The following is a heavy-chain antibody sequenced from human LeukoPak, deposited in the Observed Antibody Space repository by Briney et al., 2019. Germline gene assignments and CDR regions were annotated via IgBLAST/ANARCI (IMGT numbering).Heavy chain of an antibody. V-gene: IGHV1-18*01. CDR1: GYTFKNYG. Sequence: ASVKVSCKASGYTFKNYGISWVRQAPGQGLEWMGWISAYNGNTNYAQKFQGRVTMTTDTSTDTAHVEVRSLRSDDTALYYCARISLSGFWSTLNAFDIWGQGTMVTVSP. CDR2: ISAYNGNT. CDR3: ARISLSGFWSTLNAFDI. D-gene: IGHD5-12*01. J-gene: IGHJ3*02.